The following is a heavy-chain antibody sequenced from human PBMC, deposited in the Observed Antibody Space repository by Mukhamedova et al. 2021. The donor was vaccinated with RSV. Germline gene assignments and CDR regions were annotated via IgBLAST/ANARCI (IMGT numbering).Heavy chain of an antibody. Sequence: GVIYPGDSDTRYSPSFKGQVTISADKSISTAYLQWSSLKASDTAMYYCARTVVPADIECWFDPWGPGTLVTVSS. J-gene: IGHJ5*02. V-gene: IGHV5-51*01. CDR3: ARTVVPADIECWFDP. D-gene: IGHD2-2*02. CDR2: IYPGDSDT.